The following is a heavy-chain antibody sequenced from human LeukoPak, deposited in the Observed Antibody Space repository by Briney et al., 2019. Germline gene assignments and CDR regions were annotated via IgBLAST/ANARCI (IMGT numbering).Heavy chain of an antibody. CDR2: INHSGST. Sequence: SETLSLTCAVYGGSFSGYYWSWIRQPPGKGLEWIGEINHSGSTDYNPSLKSRVTISVETSKNQFSLKLSSVTAADTAVYYCARVPLVVSYYYYGMDVWGHGTTVTVSS. D-gene: IGHD6-13*01. CDR3: ARVPLVVSYYYYGMDV. J-gene: IGHJ6*02. V-gene: IGHV4-34*01. CDR1: GGSFSGYY.